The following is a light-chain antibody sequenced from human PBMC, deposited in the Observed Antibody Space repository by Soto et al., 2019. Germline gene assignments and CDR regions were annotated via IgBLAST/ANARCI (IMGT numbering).Light chain of an antibody. J-gene: IGKJ1*01. CDR2: AAS. CDR3: AQEYNYPRT. Sequence: IKMRQSPSTPSASVVDRVTITCRASQAIRNDLAWSQQKPGGAPKLLIYAASTLQTGVPSRFSGSGSGTDFTLTISSLQPEDFATYYCAQEYNYPRTFGQGTKVDIK. V-gene: IGKV1-6*01. CDR1: QAIRND.